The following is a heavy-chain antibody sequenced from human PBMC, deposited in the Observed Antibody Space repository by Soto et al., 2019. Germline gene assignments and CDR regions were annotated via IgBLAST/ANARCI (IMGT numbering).Heavy chain of an antibody. D-gene: IGHD3-10*01. CDR3: ARVWGGAFAI. CDR1: GGSISSYY. V-gene: IGHV4-59*01. Sequence: QVQLQESGPGLVKPSETLSLTCTVSGGSISSYYWSWIRQPPGKALEWIGYIYYSGSTNYNPSLKGRVTISVDKSKNKFDLKLGSGTAADTAVYLCARVWGGAFAIWGQGTMVTVSS. J-gene: IGHJ3*02. CDR2: IYYSGST.